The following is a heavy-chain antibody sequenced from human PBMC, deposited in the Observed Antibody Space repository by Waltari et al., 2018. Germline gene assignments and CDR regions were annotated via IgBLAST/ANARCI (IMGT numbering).Heavy chain of an antibody. D-gene: IGHD3-10*01. V-gene: IGHV5-51*01. CDR2: IYPGDSDT. CDR1: GYSFTSYW. Sequence: EVQLVQSGAEVKKPGESLKISCKGSGYSFTSYWIGWVRQMPGKGLGWMGIIYPGDSDTRYSPSFQGQVTISADKSISTAYLQWSSLKASDTAMYYCARLTPSYYGSGSYYPNWFDPWGQGTLVTVSS. CDR3: ARLTPSYYGSGSYYPNWFDP. J-gene: IGHJ5*02.